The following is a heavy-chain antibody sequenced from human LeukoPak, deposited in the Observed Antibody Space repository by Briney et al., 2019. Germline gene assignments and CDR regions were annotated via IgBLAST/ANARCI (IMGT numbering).Heavy chain of an antibody. J-gene: IGHJ3*02. D-gene: IGHD1-26*01. CDR2: ISKSDTTI. CDR1: RFTFSDYY. CDR3: ARGQDSGRFPRAFDI. V-gene: IGHV3-11*04. Sequence: NPGGSLRLSCAASRFTFSDYYMGWIRQAPGKGLEWVSYISKSDTTIYYADPVKGRFTISRDNARNSLYLQMNSLRVEDTAVYYCARGQDSGRFPRAFDIWGQGTMVAVSS.